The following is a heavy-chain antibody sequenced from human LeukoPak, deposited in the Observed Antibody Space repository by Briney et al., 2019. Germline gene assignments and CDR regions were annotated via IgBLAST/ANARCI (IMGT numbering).Heavy chain of an antibody. CDR3: ASQLGYFDF. CDR2: IFTSGST. Sequence: SQTLSLTCAVSGASISSGSYYWTWLRKPAGKGLEWIGRIFTSGSTNYNPSLKSRVTISVDRSKNQFSLKLSSVTAADTAVYYCASQLGYFDFWGQGTLVTVSS. CDR1: GASISSGSYY. J-gene: IGHJ4*02. V-gene: IGHV4-61*02. D-gene: IGHD6-6*01.